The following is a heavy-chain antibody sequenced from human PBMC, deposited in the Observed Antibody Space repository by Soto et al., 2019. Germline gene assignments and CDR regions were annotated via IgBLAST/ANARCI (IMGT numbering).Heavy chain of an antibody. Sequence: QLVQSGAEVKKPGASVKVSCKASGYTFIGYDIHWVRQAPGQGLEWMGWIDPNGGGTKYAQNFQGSVTMTRDTSSTTAYMELSRLRSGDTSVYYCARVPIGSGSPWGRGRMITVSS. CDR1: GYTFIGYD. D-gene: IGHD3-10*01. V-gene: IGHV1-2*02. CDR2: IDPNGGGT. J-gene: IGHJ3*01. CDR3: ARVPIGSGSP.